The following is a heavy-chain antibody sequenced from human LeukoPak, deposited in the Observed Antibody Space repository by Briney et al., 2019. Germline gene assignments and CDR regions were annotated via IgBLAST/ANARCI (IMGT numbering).Heavy chain of an antibody. CDR2: IYYSGST. Sequence: SETLSLTCTVSGGSISSYYWSWIRQPPGKGLEWIAYIYYSGSTDYNPSLKDRVTMSVDTSKNQFSLKLSSVTAADTAVYYCARHKAYGDFGWGLGTLVTVSS. V-gene: IGHV4-59*08. J-gene: IGHJ4*02. D-gene: IGHD4-17*01. CDR3: ARHKAYGDFG. CDR1: GGSISSYY.